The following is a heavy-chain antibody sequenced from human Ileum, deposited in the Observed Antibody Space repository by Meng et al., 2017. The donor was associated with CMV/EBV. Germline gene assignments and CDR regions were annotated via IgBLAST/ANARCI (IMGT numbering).Heavy chain of an antibody. CDR3: GRGGSSPRLVDF. Sequence: EVQRVEYGGGLVKQGWSLTFACVASGFTFSSCPMDWVRQAQGKGLEFVSAISNDGVSTYYGKSVKGRFTTSRDNSKNTLYLQMGSLRPEDMAVYYCGRGGSSPRLVDFWGQGTLVTVSS. CDR2: ISNDGVST. D-gene: IGHD6-6*01. V-gene: IGHV3-64*01. J-gene: IGHJ4*02. CDR1: GFTFSSCP.